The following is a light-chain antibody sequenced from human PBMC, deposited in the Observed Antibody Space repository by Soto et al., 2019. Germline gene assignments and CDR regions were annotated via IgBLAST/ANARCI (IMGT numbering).Light chain of an antibody. CDR1: QRVGSN. Sequence: EIVMTQSPVALSVSPGESAALSCRASQRVGSNFAWSQQRPGQAPRVIIYGTATRATGVPARFSGSGSGTDFTLTISSLQSEEFAVDYCQKYNKWPYTLGQGTTLEIK. CDR3: QKYNKWPYT. V-gene: IGKV3-15*01. CDR2: GTA. J-gene: IGKJ2*01.